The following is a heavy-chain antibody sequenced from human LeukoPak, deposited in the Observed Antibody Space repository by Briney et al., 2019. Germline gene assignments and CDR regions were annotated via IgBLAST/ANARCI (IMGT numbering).Heavy chain of an antibody. CDR1: GSPFTSFW. Sequence: GESLKISCKGSGSPFTSFWITWVRQMPGKGLEWMGVIQPGDSDTKYSPSFQGQVTISADKSISAAYLQWSSLKASDTAMYYCARHHYDILTGYYVSLLSPFDYWGQGTLVTVSS. J-gene: IGHJ4*02. D-gene: IGHD3-9*01. CDR2: IQPGDSDT. V-gene: IGHV5-51*01. CDR3: ARHHYDILTGYYVSLLSPFDY.